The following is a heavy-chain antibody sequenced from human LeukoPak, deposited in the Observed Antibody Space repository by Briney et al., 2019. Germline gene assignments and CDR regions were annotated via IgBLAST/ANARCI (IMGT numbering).Heavy chain of an antibody. CDR3: VRETATYYYDSTGYYRQTEAFDI. D-gene: IGHD3-22*01. CDR2: VYYSGRT. J-gene: IGHJ3*02. Sequence: SETLSLTCTVSGGSVSSDSFYWSWIRQPPGKGLEWIGYVYYSGRTKYNPSLQSRVTISVDRSKNHFSLKLTSVTAADTAVYYCVRETATYYYDSTGYYRQTEAFDIWGQGTMVTVSS. CDR1: GGSVSSDSFY. V-gene: IGHV4-61*01.